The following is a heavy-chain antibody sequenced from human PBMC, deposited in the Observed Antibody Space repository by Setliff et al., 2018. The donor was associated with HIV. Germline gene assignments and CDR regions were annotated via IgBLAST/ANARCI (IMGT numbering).Heavy chain of an antibody. Sequence: SETLSLTCTVSRDSINGHWWSWIRQPPGRGLEWTGSIHYSGITHYNPSLKSRLTMSVDTSKNQVSLKLTSVTAADTALYYCVETDYTSSWSPDAIHIWGQGTMVTVSS. D-gene: IGHD6-13*01. CDR1: RDSINGHW. J-gene: IGHJ3*02. CDR2: IHYSGIT. V-gene: IGHV4-59*11. CDR3: VETDYTSSWSPDAIHI.